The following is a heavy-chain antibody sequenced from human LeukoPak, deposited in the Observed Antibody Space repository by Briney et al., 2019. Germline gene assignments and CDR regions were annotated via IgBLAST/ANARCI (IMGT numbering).Heavy chain of an antibody. D-gene: IGHD3-22*01. J-gene: IGHJ6*03. CDR1: GYTFTNYG. CDR3: ARGGSGFVFYSYYMDV. Sequence: GASVRVSCKTSGYTFTNYGVSWVRQAPGQGLEWMGWVSTHTGNKHYAQNFQDRFTMTTDTSTSTAYMELRSLTSDDTAVYYCARGGSGFVFYSYYMDVWGEGTTVIVSS. CDR2: VSTHTGNK. V-gene: IGHV1-18*01.